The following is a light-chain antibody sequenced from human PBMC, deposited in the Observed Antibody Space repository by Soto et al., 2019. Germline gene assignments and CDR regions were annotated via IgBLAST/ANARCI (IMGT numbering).Light chain of an antibody. J-gene: IGLJ3*02. CDR2: GNA. Sequence: QSVLTQPPSVSGAPGQGVTISCTGSSSNIGAGYDVHWYQQLPGTSPKLLIFGNASRPSGVPDRFSGSKSGTSASLAIAGLQAEDEADYYCQSYDSSLSGSWVFGGGTKLTVL. CDR1: SSNIGAGYD. CDR3: QSYDSSLSGSWV. V-gene: IGLV1-40*01.